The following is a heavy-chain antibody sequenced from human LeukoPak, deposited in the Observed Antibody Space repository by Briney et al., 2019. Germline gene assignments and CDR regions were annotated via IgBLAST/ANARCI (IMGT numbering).Heavy chain of an antibody. V-gene: IGHV3-64D*09. D-gene: IGHD6-19*01. CDR1: GFTFSSYA. CDR2: ISSNGGST. CDR3: VKKDPAVAGTNFDY. Sequence: PGGSLRLSCSASGFTFSSYAMHWVRQAPGKGLEYVSAISSNGGSTYYADSVKGRFTISRDNSKNTLYLQMSSLRADDMAVYYCVKKDPAVAGTNFDYWGQGTLVTVSS. J-gene: IGHJ4*02.